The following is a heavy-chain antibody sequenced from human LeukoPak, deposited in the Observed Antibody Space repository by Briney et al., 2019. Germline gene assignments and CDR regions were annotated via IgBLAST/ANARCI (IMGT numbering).Heavy chain of an antibody. V-gene: IGHV3-23*01. Sequence: GGSLRLSCAASGFTFSSYAMSWVRQAPGKGLEWVSAISGSGGSTHYADSVKGRFTISRDNSKNTLYLQMNGLRAEDTAVYYCAKDSRMVRGVHTPNFDYWGQGTLVTVSS. CDR3: AKDSRMVRGVHTPNFDY. CDR1: GFTFSSYA. J-gene: IGHJ4*02. CDR2: ISGSGGST. D-gene: IGHD3-10*01.